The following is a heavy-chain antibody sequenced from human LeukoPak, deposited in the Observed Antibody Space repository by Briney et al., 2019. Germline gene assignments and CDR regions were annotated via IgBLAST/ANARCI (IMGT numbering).Heavy chain of an antibody. Sequence: GGSLRLSCVASGFTFSNAWMSWVRQAPGKGLEWVGRIKTKTDGGTTDYAAPVKGRFTISRDDSKNTLYLQMNSLKTDDTAVYYCTKYDTSVNFNYWGQGALVTVSP. CDR1: GFTFSNAW. CDR2: IKTKTDGGTT. CDR3: TKYDTSVNFNY. D-gene: IGHD3-22*01. J-gene: IGHJ4*02. V-gene: IGHV3-15*01.